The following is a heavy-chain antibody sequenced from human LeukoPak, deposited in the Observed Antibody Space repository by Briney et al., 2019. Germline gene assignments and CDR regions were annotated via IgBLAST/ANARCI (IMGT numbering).Heavy chain of an antibody. J-gene: IGHJ4*02. CDR1: GASFSGYY. V-gene: IGHV4-34*01. CDR2: INHSGST. Sequence: PSETLSLTCAVYGASFSGYYWSWIRQPPGKGLEWIGEINHSGSTNYNPSLKSRVTISVDTSKNQFSLKLSSVTAADTAVYYCARSPYGDYEKYYFDYWGQGTLVTVSS. D-gene: IGHD4-17*01. CDR3: ARSPYGDYEKYYFDY.